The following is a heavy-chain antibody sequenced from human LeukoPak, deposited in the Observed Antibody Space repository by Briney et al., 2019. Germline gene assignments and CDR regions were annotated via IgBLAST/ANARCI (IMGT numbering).Heavy chain of an antibody. Sequence: SETLSLTCTVSGGSISSGDYYWSWIRQPPGKGLEWIGYIYYSGSTYYNPSLKSRVTISVDTSKNQFSLKLSFVTAADTAVYYCARGKTYDYVWGSYRYRNWFDPWGQGTLVTVSS. J-gene: IGHJ5*02. CDR2: IYYSGST. CDR1: GGSISSGDYY. V-gene: IGHV4-30-4*01. D-gene: IGHD3-16*02. CDR3: ARGKTYDYVWGSYRYRNWFDP.